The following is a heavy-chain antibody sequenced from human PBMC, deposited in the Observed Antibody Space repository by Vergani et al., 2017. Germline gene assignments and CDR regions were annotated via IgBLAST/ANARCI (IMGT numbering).Heavy chain of an antibody. V-gene: IGHV4-38-2*01. CDR3: ARHRGSGGFFPSSYFCGMGV. CDR1: DSSIMTNPY. D-gene: IGHD3-10*01. CDR2: IHHSGDT. J-gene: IGHJ6*02. Sequence: QVQLQESGPGLVKPSETLTLTCDVSDSSIMTNPYWGWFRQSPGKGLEWIGCIHHSGDTHYNSSLKSRVSISIVSSSKFSLSLTSVTAADTAIYYCARHRGSGGFFPSSYFCGMGVWGHGTTGTGSS.